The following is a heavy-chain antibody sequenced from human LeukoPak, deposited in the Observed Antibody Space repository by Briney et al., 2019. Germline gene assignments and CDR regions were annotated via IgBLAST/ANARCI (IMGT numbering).Heavy chain of an antibody. V-gene: IGHV4-59*12. D-gene: IGHD3-10*01. Sequence: SETLSLTCTVSGASISTYYWSWIRQPPGEGLEWIGYIYYSGSTYYNPSLKSRVTISVDTSKNQFSLKLSSVTAADTAVYYCAREALGLVRGVIIPEYFQHWGQGTLVTVSS. CDR1: GASISTYY. CDR2: IYYSGST. J-gene: IGHJ1*01. CDR3: AREALGLVRGVIIPEYFQH.